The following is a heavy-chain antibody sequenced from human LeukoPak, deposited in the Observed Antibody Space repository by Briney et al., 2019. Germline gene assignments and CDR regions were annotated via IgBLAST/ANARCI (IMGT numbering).Heavy chain of an antibody. CDR2: FYYNGST. CDR3: GRVPRNLYDYVWGNYPRT. CDR1: GDSISSSTFY. J-gene: IGHJ5*02. Sequence: ASETLSLTCTVSGDSISSSTFYWGWIRQPPGKGLEWLGGFYYNGSTNYNPSLKSRVTISVDTSKNQFSLNLNSVTAADTALYYCGRVPRNLYDYVWGNYPRTWGQGILVTVSS. D-gene: IGHD3-16*01. V-gene: IGHV4-39*07.